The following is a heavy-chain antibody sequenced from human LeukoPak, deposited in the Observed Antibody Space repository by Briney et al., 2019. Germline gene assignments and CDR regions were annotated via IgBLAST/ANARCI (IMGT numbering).Heavy chain of an antibody. V-gene: IGHV1-2*02. CDR3: ARTGYSDDYDY. CDR1: GYIFSNYY. CDR2: ISPHSGGT. Sequence: ASVKVSCKASGYIFSNYYIHWMRQAPGQGLEWMGWISPHSGGTIYAPAFQDRVTMTRDTSISTVYMDLDRLTSDDTAAYYCARTGYSDDYDYWGPGTLVTVST. D-gene: IGHD5-18*01. J-gene: IGHJ4*02.